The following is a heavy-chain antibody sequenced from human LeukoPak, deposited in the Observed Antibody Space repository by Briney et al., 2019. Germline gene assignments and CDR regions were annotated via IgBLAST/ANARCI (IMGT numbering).Heavy chain of an antibody. CDR3: ARGSGLGLRFLEWLSKYDYYYYNMDV. V-gene: IGHV3-33*01. CDR2: IWYDGSNK. Sequence: GGSLRLSCAASGFTFSSYDMHWVRQAPGKGLEWVAVIWYDGSNKYYADSVKGRFTISRDNSKNTLYLQMNSLRAEDTAVYYCARGSGLGLRFLEWLSKYDYYYYNMDVWGKGATVIVSS. CDR1: GFTFSSYD. J-gene: IGHJ6*03. D-gene: IGHD3-3*01.